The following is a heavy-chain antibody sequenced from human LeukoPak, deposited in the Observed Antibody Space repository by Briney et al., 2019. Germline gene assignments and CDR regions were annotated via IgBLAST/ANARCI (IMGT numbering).Heavy chain of an antibody. CDR2: IYYSGST. J-gene: IGHJ4*02. CDR1: GGSISSYY. Sequence: SETLSLTCTVSGGSISSYYWNWIRQPPGKGLEWIGYIYYSGSTNYNPSLKSRVTISVDTSKNQFSLKLSSVTAADTAVYYCARDTSMAAFDYWGQGTLVTGSS. V-gene: IGHV4-59*01. D-gene: IGHD5-18*01. CDR3: ARDTSMAAFDY.